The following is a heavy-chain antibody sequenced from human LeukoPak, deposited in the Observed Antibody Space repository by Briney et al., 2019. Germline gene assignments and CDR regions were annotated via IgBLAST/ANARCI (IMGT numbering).Heavy chain of an antibody. CDR1: GGTFSSYA. Sequence: SVKVSCKASGGTFSSYAISWVRQAPGQGLEWMGRIIPILGIANYAQKFQGRVTITADKSTSTAYMELSSLRSEDTDVYFCASGYYDSSGYWCVEYFQHWGQGTLVTVSS. CDR3: ASGYYDSSGYWCVEYFQH. CDR2: IIPILGIA. D-gene: IGHD3-22*01. J-gene: IGHJ1*01. V-gene: IGHV1-69*04.